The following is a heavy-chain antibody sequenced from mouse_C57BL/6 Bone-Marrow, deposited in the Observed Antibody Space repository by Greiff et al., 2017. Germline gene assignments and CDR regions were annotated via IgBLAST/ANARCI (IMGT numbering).Heavy chain of an antibody. CDR3: ARTSFPFAY. V-gene: IGHV2-2*01. CDR2: IWSGGST. CDR1: GFSLTSYG. D-gene: IGHD1-2*01. Sequence: QVQLQQSGPGLVQPSQSLSITCTVSGFSLTSYGVHWVRQSPGKGLEWLGVIWSGGSTDYNAAFISRLSISKDNSKSQVFFKMNSLQVDDTAIYYCARTSFPFAYWGQGTLVTVSA. J-gene: IGHJ3*01.